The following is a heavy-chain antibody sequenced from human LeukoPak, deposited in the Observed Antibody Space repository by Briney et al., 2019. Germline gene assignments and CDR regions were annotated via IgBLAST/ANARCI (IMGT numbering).Heavy chain of an antibody. D-gene: IGHD3-16*01. CDR1: GFTFSSYA. J-gene: IGHJ6*02. CDR3: ARGGGLDV. Sequence: GGSLRLSCAASGFTFSSYAMDWVRQAPGKGLEWVASINHNGNVNYYVDSVKGRFTISRDNAKNSLYLQMSNLRAEDTAVYFCARGGGLDVWGQGATVTVSS. CDR2: INHNGNVN. V-gene: IGHV3-7*03.